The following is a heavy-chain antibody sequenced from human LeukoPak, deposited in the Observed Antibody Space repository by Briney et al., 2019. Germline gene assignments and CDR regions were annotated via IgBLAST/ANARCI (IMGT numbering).Heavy chain of an antibody. CDR2: IYHSGST. V-gene: IGHV4-30-2*01. J-gene: IGHJ6*03. Sequence: PSETLSLTCTVSGGSISSGGYYWSWIRQPPGKGLEWIGYIYHSGSTYYNPSLKSRVTISVDRSKNQFSLKLSSVTAADTAVYYCARDHDFWSGYYYYYYMDVWGKGTTVTVSS. CDR3: ARDHDFWSGYYYYYYMDV. CDR1: GGSISSGGYY. D-gene: IGHD3-3*01.